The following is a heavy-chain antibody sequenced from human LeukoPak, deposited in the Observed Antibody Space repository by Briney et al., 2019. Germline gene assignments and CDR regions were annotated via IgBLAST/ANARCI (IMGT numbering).Heavy chain of an antibody. CDR2: IRSKIDGGTI. V-gene: IGHV3-15*01. CDR3: TTDDF. Sequence: GGSLRLSCVVSGFXFSDAWISWVRQAPGKGLEWVGRIRSKIDGGTIEFAAPVKGRFTISRDDSKNTVFLQMDSLKSEDTAVYYCTTDDFWGQGTLVTVSS. CDR1: GFXFSDAW. J-gene: IGHJ4*02.